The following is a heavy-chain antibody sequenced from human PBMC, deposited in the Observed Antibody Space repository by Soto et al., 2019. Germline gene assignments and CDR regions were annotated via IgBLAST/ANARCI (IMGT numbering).Heavy chain of an antibody. CDR3: ARLGWELLWFDP. D-gene: IGHD1-26*01. J-gene: IGHJ5*02. V-gene: IGHV2-5*02. CDR2: IYWDDDK. Sequence: QITLKESGPTLVKPTQTLTLTCTFSGFSLSTSGVGVGWIRQPPGKALEWLALIYWDDDKRYSPSLKSRLTITKDTSKHPVALKMTHMDPVDTATSYGARLGWELLWFDPWGQGTLVTVSS. CDR1: GFSLSTSGVG.